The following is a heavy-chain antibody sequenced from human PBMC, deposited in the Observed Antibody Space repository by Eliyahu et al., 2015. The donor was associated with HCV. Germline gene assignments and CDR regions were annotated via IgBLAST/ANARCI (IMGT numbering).Heavy chain of an antibody. Sequence: QVQLVQSGAEVKKPGASVIVSCKASGYTFNTYGINWVRQAPGQGLEWMGYILTYNGNTNYAQNLQGRVSMTTDTSTSTAYMELRSLRSDDTAVYYCAREYPTDCSSMSCPGVFDIWGQGTMVTVSS. J-gene: IGHJ3*02. D-gene: IGHD2-2*01. CDR1: GYTFNTYG. CDR3: AREYPTDCSSMSCPGVFDI. CDR2: ILTYNGNT. V-gene: IGHV1-18*01.